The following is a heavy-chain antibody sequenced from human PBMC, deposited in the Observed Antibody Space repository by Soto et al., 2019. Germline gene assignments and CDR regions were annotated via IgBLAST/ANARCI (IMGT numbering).Heavy chain of an antibody. CDR3: ARGQSGPVFDY. CDR1: GGSFSGYY. J-gene: IGHJ4*02. CDR2: INHSGSI. V-gene: IGHV4-34*01. Sequence: QVQLQQWGAGLLKPSETLSLTCAVYGGSFSGYYWSWIRQPPGKGLEWIGEINHSGSITYNPSLKSRVTISVDTSKNQFSLNLSSVTAADTAVDYCARGQSGPVFDYWGQGTLVTVSS.